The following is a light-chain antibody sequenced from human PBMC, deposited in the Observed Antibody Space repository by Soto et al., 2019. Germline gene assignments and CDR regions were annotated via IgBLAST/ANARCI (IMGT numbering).Light chain of an antibody. CDR2: SAS. J-gene: IGKJ4*01. CDR3: LQHNSYPLT. CDR1: HNINYY. V-gene: IGKV1-17*03. Sequence: DLQMTQSPSAMSASVGERVTISCRASHNINYYLAWFQQKPGKVPKRLIYSASSLQSGVPSRFSGSGSGTEFTLTITGLQPEDTAIYYCLQHNSYPLTFGGGTKVEIK.